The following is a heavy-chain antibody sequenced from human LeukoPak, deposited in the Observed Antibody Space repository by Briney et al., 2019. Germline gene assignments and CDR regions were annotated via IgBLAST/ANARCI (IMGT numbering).Heavy chain of an antibody. V-gene: IGHV3-21*01. CDR3: ARVRAGLQAFDT. J-gene: IGHJ5*02. CDR1: GFTFSSYE. Sequence: GGSLRLSCAASGFTFSSYEMNWVRQAPGKGLEWVSSISSGSRYILYADSVKGRFTVSRDNAKNSLYLQMNSLRADDTAVYYCARVRAGLQAFDTWGQGTLVTVSS. CDR2: ISSGSRYI. D-gene: IGHD4-11*01.